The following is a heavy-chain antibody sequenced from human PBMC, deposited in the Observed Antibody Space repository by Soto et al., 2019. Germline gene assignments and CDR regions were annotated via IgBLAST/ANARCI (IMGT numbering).Heavy chain of an antibody. D-gene: IGHD3-22*01. J-gene: IGHJ6*02. CDR1: GGTFSSYA. CDR2: IIPIFGTA. Sequence: QVQLVQSGAEVKKPGSSVKVSWKASGGTFSSYAISWVRQAPGQGLEWMGGIIPIFGTADYAQKFQGRVTITADESTRTAYMELSSLRSEDTAVYYCASHYDSSSYYYYYGMDVWGQGTTVTVSS. V-gene: IGHV1-69*12. CDR3: ASHYDSSSYYYYYGMDV.